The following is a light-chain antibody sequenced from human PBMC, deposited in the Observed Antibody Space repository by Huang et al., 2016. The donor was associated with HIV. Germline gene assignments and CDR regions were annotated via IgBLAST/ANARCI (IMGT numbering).Light chain of an antibody. CDR1: QSVSNNY. CDR3: QQYGMSPRT. CDR2: GAS. J-gene: IGKJ2*01. Sequence: EIVLTQSPGTLSLSPGEGATLSCRASQSVSNNYLGWYQQKPGQPPRLLIYGASRSATGIPDRFSGSGSGTDFTLTISRLESEDSAVYYCQQYGMSPRTFGQGTKLEIK. V-gene: IGKV3-20*01.